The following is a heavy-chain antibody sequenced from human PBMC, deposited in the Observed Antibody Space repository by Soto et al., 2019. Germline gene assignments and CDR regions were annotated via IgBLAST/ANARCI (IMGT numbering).Heavy chain of an antibody. V-gene: IGHV4-31*03. D-gene: IGHD2-15*01. CDR2: IYYSGST. J-gene: IGHJ5*02. Sequence: SETLSLPCTVTGGSISSGGYYWSWIRQHPGKALEWIGYIYYSGSTYYNPSLKSRVTISVDTSKNQFSLKLSSVTAADTAVYYCARSWGYCSGGSCYPNWFDPWGQGTLVTVSS. CDR3: ARSWGYCSGGSCYPNWFDP. CDR1: GGSISSGGYY.